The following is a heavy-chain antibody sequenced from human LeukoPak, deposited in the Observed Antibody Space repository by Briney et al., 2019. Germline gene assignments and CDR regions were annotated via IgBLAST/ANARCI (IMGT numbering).Heavy chain of an antibody. CDR3: ARVPRYSGYDARDAFDI. CDR2: INHSGST. D-gene: IGHD5-12*01. CDR1: GFTFSSYW. J-gene: IGHJ3*02. Sequence: GSLRLSCAASGFTFSSYWMSWVRQPPGKGLEWIGEINHSGSTNYNPSLKSRVTISVDTSKNQFSLKLSSVTAADTAVYYCARVPRYSGYDARDAFDIWGQGTMVTVSS. V-gene: IGHV4-34*01.